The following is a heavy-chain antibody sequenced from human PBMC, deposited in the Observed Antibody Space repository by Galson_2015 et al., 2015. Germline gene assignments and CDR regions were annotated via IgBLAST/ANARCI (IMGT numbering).Heavy chain of an antibody. CDR2: ISGSGGST. CDR3: ARGMVYDSSGPIDY. V-gene: IGHV3-23*01. J-gene: IGHJ4*02. CDR1: GFTFSSYA. D-gene: IGHD3-22*01. Sequence: SLRLSCAASGFTFSSYAMSWVRQAPGKGLEWVSAISGSGGSTYYADSVKGRFTISRDNSKNTLYLQMNSLRAEDTAVYYCARGMVYDSSGPIDYWGQGTLVTVSS.